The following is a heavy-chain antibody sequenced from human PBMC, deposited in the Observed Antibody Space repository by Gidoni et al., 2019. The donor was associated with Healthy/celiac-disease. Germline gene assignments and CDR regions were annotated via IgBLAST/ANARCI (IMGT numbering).Heavy chain of an antibody. D-gene: IGHD3-22*01. Sequence: EVQLVESGGGLVKPGGSLRLSCAAPGVPFSSYNMNWVRQAPGKGMEWVSSISSSSSYIYYADSVKGRFTISRDNAKNSLYLQMNSLRAEDTAVYYCAGYSIGYHYFDYWGQGTLVTVSS. CDR2: ISSSSSYI. CDR1: GVPFSSYN. CDR3: AGYSIGYHYFDY. J-gene: IGHJ4*02. V-gene: IGHV3-21*01.